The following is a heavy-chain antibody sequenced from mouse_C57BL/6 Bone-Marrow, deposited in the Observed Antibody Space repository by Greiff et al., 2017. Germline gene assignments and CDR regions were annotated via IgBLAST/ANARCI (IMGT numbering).Heavy chain of an antibody. J-gene: IGHJ4*01. CDR1: GYTFTSYW. Sequence: VQLQQPGAELVRPGSSVKLSCKASGYTFTSYWMDWVKQRPGQGLEWIGNIYPSDSETHYNQKFKDKATLTVDKSSSTAYMQLSSLTSEDSAVYYCANGGYYAMDYWGQGTSVTVSS. CDR2: IYPSDSET. V-gene: IGHV1-61*01. CDR3: ANGGYYAMDY.